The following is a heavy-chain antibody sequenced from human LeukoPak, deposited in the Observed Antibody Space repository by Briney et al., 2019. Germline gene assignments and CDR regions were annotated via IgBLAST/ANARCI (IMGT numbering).Heavy chain of an antibody. D-gene: IGHD2-2*01. J-gene: IGHJ6*03. V-gene: IGHV4-34*01. CDR1: GGSFSGYY. Sequence: SETLSLTCAVYGGSFSGYYWSWIRQPPGKGLEWIGEINHSGSTNYNPSLKSRVIISVDTSKNQFSLKLSSVTAADTAVYYCARENIVVVSAAFTGRRYYYYMDVWGKGTTVTVSS. CDR3: ARENIVVVSAAFTGRRYYYYMDV. CDR2: INHSGST.